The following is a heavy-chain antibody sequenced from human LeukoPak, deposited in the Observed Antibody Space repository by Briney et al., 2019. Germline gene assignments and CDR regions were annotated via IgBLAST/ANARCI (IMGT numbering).Heavy chain of an antibody. CDR3: ARVPGRY. CDR2: INHSGST. D-gene: IGHD2-8*02. Sequence: SETLSLTCIVSGGSIRSSSYYWSWIRQPPGKGLEWIGEINHSGSTNYNPSLKSRVTISVDTSKNQFSLKLSSVTAADTAVYYCARVPGRYWGQGTLVTVSS. J-gene: IGHJ4*02. V-gene: IGHV4-39*07. CDR1: GGSIRSSSYY.